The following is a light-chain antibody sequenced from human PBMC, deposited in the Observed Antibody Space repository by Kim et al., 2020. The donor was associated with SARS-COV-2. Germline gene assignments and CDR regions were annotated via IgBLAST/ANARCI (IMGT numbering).Light chain of an antibody. Sequence: APAERATLACRASPSVSSSYLAWYQQKPGQAPRLLIYGASSRATGIPDRFSGSGSGTDFTLTISRLEPEDFAVYYCQQYGSSPWTFGQGTKVDIK. CDR1: PSVSSSY. CDR3: QQYGSSPWT. J-gene: IGKJ1*01. CDR2: GAS. V-gene: IGKV3-20*01.